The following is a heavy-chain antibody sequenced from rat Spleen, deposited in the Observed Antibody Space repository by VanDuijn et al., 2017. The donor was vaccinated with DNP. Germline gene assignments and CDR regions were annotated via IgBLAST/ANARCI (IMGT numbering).Heavy chain of an antibody. CDR1: GYSITSNY. D-gene: IGHD1-2*01. CDR2: ISYSGST. Sequence: EVQLQESGPGLVKPSQSLSLTCSVTGYSITSNYWGWIRKFPGNKMEWMAYISYSGSTGYNPSLKRRISITRDTSKNQFFLQLNSVTTEDTATYYCARTDFYSTYIPFAYWGQGTLVSVSS. CDR3: ARTDFYSTYIPFAY. V-gene: IGHV3-1*01. J-gene: IGHJ3*01.